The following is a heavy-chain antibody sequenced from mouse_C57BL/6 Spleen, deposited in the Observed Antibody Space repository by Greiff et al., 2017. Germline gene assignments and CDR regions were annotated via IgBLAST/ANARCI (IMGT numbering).Heavy chain of an antibody. CDR3: ARRDGDYAMDY. V-gene: IGHV1-54*01. J-gene: IGHJ4*01. CDR2: INPGSGGT. Sequence: VQLQPSGAELVRPGTSVKVSCKASGYAFTNYLIEWVKQRPGQGLEWIGVINPGSGGTNYNEKFKGKATLTADKSSSTAYMQLSSLTSEDSAVYFCARRDGDYAMDYWGQGTSVTVSS. D-gene: IGHD3-3*01. CDR1: GYAFTNYL.